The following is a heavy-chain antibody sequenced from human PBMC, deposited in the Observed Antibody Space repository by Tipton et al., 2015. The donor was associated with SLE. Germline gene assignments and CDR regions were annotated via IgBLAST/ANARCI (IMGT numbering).Heavy chain of an antibody. J-gene: IGHJ2*01. D-gene: IGHD2-21*01. CDR3: ARGPIVVVIAAVWYFDL. CDR2: IYYSGST. CDR1: GGSISSYY. Sequence: TLSLTCTVSGGSISSYYWSWIRQPPGKGLEWIGYIYYSGSTNYNPSPKSRVTISVDTSKNQFSLKLSSVTAADTAVYYCARGPIVVVIAAVWYFDLWGRGTLVTVSS. V-gene: IGHV4-59*01.